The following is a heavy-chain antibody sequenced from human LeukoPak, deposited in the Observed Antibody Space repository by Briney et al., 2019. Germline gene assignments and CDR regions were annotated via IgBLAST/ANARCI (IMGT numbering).Heavy chain of an antibody. D-gene: IGHD3-3*01. CDR2: FDPEDGET. CDR1: GYTFTGYY. J-gene: IGHJ5*02. V-gene: IGHV1-24*01. Sequence: ASVKVSCKASGYTFTGYYMHWVRQAPGKGLEWMGGFDPEDGETIYAQKFQGRVTMTEDTSTDTAYMELSSLRSEDTAVYYCATELGWSGSVVWFDPWGQGTLVTVSS. CDR3: ATELGWSGSVVWFDP.